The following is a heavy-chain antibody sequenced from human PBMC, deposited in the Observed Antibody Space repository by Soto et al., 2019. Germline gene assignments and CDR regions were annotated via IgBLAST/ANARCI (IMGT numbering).Heavy chain of an antibody. V-gene: IGHV3-33*01. J-gene: IGHJ6*02. CDR1: GFTFSSYG. D-gene: IGHD3-3*01. CDR3: ARGPRDHYDFWSAHFYYYYGMDV. CDR2: IWYDGSKK. Sequence: QVQLVESGGGVVQPGRSLRLSCAASGFTFSSYGMHWVRQAPGKGLEWVAVIWYDGSKKYYGDSGNGRFTISRDNSKNTVYLQMNSLRAEDTAVYYCARGPRDHYDFWSAHFYYYYGMDVWGQGTTVTVSS.